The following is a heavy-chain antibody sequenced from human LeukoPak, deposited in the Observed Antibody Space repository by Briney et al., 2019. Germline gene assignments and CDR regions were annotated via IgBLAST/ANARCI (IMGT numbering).Heavy chain of an antibody. CDR3: ARAGCSSTSCYCADY. CDR1: GYTFTSYG. Sequence: VASVKVSCKASGYTFTSYGISWVRQAPGQGLEWMGWISAYNGNTNYAQKLQGRVTMTTDTSTSTAYMELRSLRSDDTAVYYCARAGCSSTSCYCADYWGQGTLVTVSS. D-gene: IGHD2-2*01. V-gene: IGHV1-18*01. J-gene: IGHJ4*02. CDR2: ISAYNGNT.